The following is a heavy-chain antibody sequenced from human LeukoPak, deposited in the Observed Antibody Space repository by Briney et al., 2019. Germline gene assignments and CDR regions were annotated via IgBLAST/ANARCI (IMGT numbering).Heavy chain of an antibody. D-gene: IGHD3-3*01. CDR2: IRGSGGST. CDR3: AREEASSSDFGVVIDY. Sequence: GGSLRLSCAASGFTLSSYAMRWVRQAPGKGLEWVSAIRGSGGSTYYADSVKGRFTIPRDNSKNTLYLQMNSLRAEDTAVYYCAREEASSSDFGVVIDYWGQGTLVTVSS. J-gene: IGHJ4*02. V-gene: IGHV3-23*01. CDR1: GFTLSSYA.